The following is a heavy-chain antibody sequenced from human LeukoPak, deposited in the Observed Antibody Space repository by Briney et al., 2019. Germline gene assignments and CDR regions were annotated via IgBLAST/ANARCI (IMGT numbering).Heavy chain of an antibody. V-gene: IGHV4-39*01. Sequence: HPSETLSLTCTVSGGSISGSNYYWGWIRQSPGKGLEWIGRIYYRGTTSYNPSLKGRVTISVDTSKNQFSLNLSSVTAAGTAVYYCATYFDFWSGYPGYMDVWGNGTTVTVSS. CDR3: ATYFDFWSGYPGYMDV. CDR1: GGSISGSNYY. CDR2: IYYRGTT. J-gene: IGHJ6*03. D-gene: IGHD3-3*01.